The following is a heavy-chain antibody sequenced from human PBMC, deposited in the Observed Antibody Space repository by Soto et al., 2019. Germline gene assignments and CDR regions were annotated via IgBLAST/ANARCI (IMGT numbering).Heavy chain of an antibody. J-gene: IGHJ6*02. D-gene: IGHD3-10*01. CDR2: IIPIFGTA. V-gene: IGHV1-69*01. Sequence: QVQLVQSGAEVKKPGSSVKVSCKASGGTFSSYAISWVRQAPGQGLEWMGGIIPIFGTANYAQKFQGRVTITADESTSTAYVELSSLRSEDTAVYYCGRGPVRGVNKRGLGMDVWGQGTTVTVSS. CDR3: GRGPVRGVNKRGLGMDV. CDR1: GGTFSSYA.